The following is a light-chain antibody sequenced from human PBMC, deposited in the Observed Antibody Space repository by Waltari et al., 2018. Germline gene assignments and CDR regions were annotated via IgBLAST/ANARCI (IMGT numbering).Light chain of an antibody. CDR2: AAS. Sequence: EIVLTQSPGTLSLSPGERATISCRASQTVSSTFFAWYQQKPGQAPRLLIYAASTRAAGIPDRFSGSGSGTDFSLTISRLEPDDFAVYYCEQYGSAPYTFGQGTKLEIK. CDR3: EQYGSAPYT. V-gene: IGKV3-20*01. CDR1: QTVSSTF. J-gene: IGKJ2*01.